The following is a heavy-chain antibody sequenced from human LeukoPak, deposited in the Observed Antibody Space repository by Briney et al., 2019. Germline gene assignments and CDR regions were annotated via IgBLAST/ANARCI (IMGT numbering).Heavy chain of an antibody. CDR2: IIPIFGTA. CDR1: GGTFSSYA. J-gene: IGHJ5*02. CDR3: ARDRGTTVVKGWFDP. Sequence: ASVKVSCKASGGTFSSYAISWVRQAPGQGLEWMGGIIPIFGTANYAQKFQGRVTITADKSTSTAYMELSSLRSEDTAVYYCARDRGTTVVKGWFDPWGQGTLVTVSS. D-gene: IGHD4-23*01. V-gene: IGHV1-69*06.